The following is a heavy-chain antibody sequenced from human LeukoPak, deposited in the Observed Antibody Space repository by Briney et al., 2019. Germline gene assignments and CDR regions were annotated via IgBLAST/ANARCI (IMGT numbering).Heavy chain of an antibody. CDR1: GFTFSSYA. D-gene: IGHD3-10*01. CDR3: AKTPYGSGSYYVD. Sequence: SGGSLRLSCAASGFTFSSYAMSWVRQAPGKGLEWVSAISGSGGSTYYADSVKGRFTISRDNSKNTLYLQMNSLRAEDTAVYYCAKTPYGSGSYYVDWGQGTLVTVSS. J-gene: IGHJ4*02. CDR2: ISGSGGST. V-gene: IGHV3-23*01.